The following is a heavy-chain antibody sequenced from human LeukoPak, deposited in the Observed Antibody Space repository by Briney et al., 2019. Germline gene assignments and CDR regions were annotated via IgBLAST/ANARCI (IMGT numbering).Heavy chain of an antibody. D-gene: IGHD6-13*01. CDR3: ARGPGTDWFDP. J-gene: IGHJ5*02. Sequence: SETLSLTCTVSGGSISSYYWSWIRQPPGKGLEWIGYIYYSGSTNYNPSLKSRVTISVDTSKNQFSLKLSSVTAADTAVYYCARGPGTDWFDPWGQGTLVTVSS. CDR2: IYYSGST. V-gene: IGHV4-59*12. CDR1: GGSISSYY.